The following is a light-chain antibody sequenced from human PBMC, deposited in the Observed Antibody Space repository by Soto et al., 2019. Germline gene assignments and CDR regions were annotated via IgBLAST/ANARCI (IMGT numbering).Light chain of an antibody. J-gene: IGLJ1*01. CDR1: SSNIGSNT. CDR3: SAWDDSRNGEV. CDR2: SNN. Sequence: QSVLTQPPSASGTPGQRVTISCSGSSSNIGSNTVNWYQQLPGTAPKLLIYSNNQRPSGVPDRFSGSNSGTAASLAISGLQSEDEADDYCSAWDDSRNGEVFGTGTKLTVL. V-gene: IGLV1-44*01.